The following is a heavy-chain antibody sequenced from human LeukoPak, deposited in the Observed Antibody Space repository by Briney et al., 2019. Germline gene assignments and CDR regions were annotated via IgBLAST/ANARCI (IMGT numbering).Heavy chain of an antibody. CDR3: ARPRYCSGGDCHNNLDY. V-gene: IGHV1-69*01. Sequence: SVKVSCKASGGTFSNYAISWVRQAPGRGLEWMGGIVPILGTPNHAQKFQGRVTISADESTSTAYMELRGLTSEDTAVYFCARPRYCSGGDCHNNLDYWGQGTLVTVSS. CDR2: IVPILGTP. D-gene: IGHD2-15*01. J-gene: IGHJ4*02. CDR1: GGTFSNYA.